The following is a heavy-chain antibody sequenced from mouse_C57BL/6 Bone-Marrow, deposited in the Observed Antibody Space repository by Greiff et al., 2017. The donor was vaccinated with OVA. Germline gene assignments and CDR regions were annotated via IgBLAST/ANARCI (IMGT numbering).Heavy chain of an antibody. CDR3: ARQLRRSWFAY. Sequence: QVQLQQSGAELVKPGASVKLSCKASGYTFTSYWMHWVKQRPGQGLEWIGMIHPNSGSTNYNEKFKSKATLTVDKSSSTAYMQLSSLTSEDSAVYYCARQLRRSWFAYWGQGTLVTVSA. J-gene: IGHJ3*01. D-gene: IGHD3-2*02. V-gene: IGHV1-64*01. CDR2: IHPNSGST. CDR1: GYTFTSYW.